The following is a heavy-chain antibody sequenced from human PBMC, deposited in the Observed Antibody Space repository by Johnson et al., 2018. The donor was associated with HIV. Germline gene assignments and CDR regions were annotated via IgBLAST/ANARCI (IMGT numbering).Heavy chain of an antibody. CDR3: ARDGRDLVTRGSFDV. CDR2: IFSVGDV. V-gene: IGHV3-66*02. D-gene: IGHD3-9*01. J-gene: IGHJ3*01. Sequence: VLLVESGGGLVQPGRSLRLSCAASGFTFSSHGMHWVRQAPGKGLEWVSVIFSVGDVYYADSVKGRFTISRDNSKNMGYLKMNSLRPEDTAVYYCARDGRDLVTRGSFDVWGQGTVVTVSS. CDR1: GFTFSSHG.